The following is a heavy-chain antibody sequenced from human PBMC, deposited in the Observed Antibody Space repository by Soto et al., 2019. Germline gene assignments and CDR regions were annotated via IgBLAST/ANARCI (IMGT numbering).Heavy chain of an antibody. J-gene: IGHJ6*03. V-gene: IGHV1-3*01. CDR2: INAGNGNT. D-gene: IGHD5-12*01. CDR1: GYTFTSYA. Sequence: QVQLVQSGAEVKKPGASVKVSCKASGYTFTSYAMHWVRQAPGQRLEWMGWINAGNGNTKYSQKFQGRVTITRDTSASTAYMELSSLRSEDTALYYCARAETSGYDFFNYYYYYLDVWGKGTTVTVSS. CDR3: ARAETSGYDFFNYYYYYLDV.